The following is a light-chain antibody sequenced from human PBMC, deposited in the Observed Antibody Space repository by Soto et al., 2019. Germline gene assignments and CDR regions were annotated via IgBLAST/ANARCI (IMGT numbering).Light chain of an antibody. CDR1: SSNIGSNT. J-gene: IGLJ1*01. Sequence: QSVLTQPPSASGTPGQRVIISCSGSSSNIGSNTVNWYQQLPGTAPKLLIYSNNQRPSGVPDRFSGSKSGTLASLAISGLQSEDEADYYCAAWDDSLNGQVFGTGTKVTVL. CDR3: AAWDDSLNGQV. CDR2: SNN. V-gene: IGLV1-44*01.